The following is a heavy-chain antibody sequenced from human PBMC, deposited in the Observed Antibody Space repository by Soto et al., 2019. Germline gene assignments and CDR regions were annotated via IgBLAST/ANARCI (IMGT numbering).Heavy chain of an antibody. Sequence: PGGSLRLSCAASGFTFSSYGMHWVRQAPGKGLEWVAVISYDGSNKYYADSVKGRFTISRDNSKNTLYLQMNSLRAEDTAVYYCAKDRLEIQIWPIFEYWGQGTLVTVSS. CDR1: GFTFSSYG. CDR2: ISYDGSNK. CDR3: AKDRLEIQIWPIFEY. V-gene: IGHV3-30*18. J-gene: IGHJ4*02. D-gene: IGHD5-18*01.